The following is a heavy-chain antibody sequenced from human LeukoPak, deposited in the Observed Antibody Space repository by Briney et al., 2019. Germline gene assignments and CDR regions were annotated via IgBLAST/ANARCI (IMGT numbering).Heavy chain of an antibody. CDR3: AKDSSSWYEWGFSTY. D-gene: IGHD6-13*01. CDR2: ISGSGGST. Sequence: PGGSLRLSCAASGFTFSSYAMSWVRQAPGKGLEWVSAISGSGGSTYYADSVKGRFTISRDNSKNTLYLQMNSLRAEDTAVYYCAKDSSSWYEWGFSTYWDQGTLVTVSS. J-gene: IGHJ4*02. CDR1: GFTFSSYA. V-gene: IGHV3-23*01.